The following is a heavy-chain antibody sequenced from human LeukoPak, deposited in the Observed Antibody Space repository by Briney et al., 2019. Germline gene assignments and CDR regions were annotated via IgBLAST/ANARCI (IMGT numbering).Heavy chain of an antibody. D-gene: IGHD3-16*01. CDR2: INHSGST. CDR3: ARKTYGNWFDP. Sequence: PSETLSLTCAVYGGSFSGYYXSXXRQPPGKGLXWIGEINHSGSTNYNPSLKSRVTISVXTSKNQFSLKLSSVTAADTAVYYCARKTYGNWFDPWGQGTLVTVSS. V-gene: IGHV4-34*01. J-gene: IGHJ5*02. CDR1: GGSFSGYY.